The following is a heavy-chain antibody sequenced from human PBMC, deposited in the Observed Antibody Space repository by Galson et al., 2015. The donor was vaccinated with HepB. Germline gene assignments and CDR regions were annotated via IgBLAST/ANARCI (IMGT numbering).Heavy chain of an antibody. Sequence: SVKVSCKASGYTFTSYYMHWVRQAPGQGLEWMGIINPSGGSTSYAQKLQGRVTMTRDTSTSTVYMELSSLRSEDTAVYYCARSSYGAEFFDYWGQGTLVTVSS. J-gene: IGHJ4*02. D-gene: IGHD5-18*01. CDR2: INPSGGST. CDR1: GYTFTSYY. V-gene: IGHV1-46*04. CDR3: ARSSYGAEFFDY.